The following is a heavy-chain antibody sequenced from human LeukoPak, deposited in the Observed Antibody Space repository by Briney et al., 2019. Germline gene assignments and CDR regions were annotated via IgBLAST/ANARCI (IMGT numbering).Heavy chain of an antibody. J-gene: IGHJ5*02. V-gene: IGHV3-48*03. CDR1: GFTFSSYE. CDR2: ISSSGSTI. D-gene: IGHD3-9*01. Sequence: GGSLRLSCAASGFTFSSYEMNWVRQAPGKGLEWVSYISSSGSTIYYADSVKGRFTISRDNAKNTLYLQMNSQRAEDTALYYCAKATKQELRYFDWLLDNWFDPWGQGTVVTVSS. CDR3: AKATKQELRYFDWLLDNWFDP.